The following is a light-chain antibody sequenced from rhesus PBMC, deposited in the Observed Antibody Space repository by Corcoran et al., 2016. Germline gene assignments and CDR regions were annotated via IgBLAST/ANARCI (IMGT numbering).Light chain of an antibody. J-gene: IGKJ3*01. CDR2: EAS. Sequence: DIQMTQSPSSLSAFVGDRVTITCRASQGITNDLAWYPPKPGETPKLLIYEASSLQSGIPSRFSGSGSGTDFTLTISSLQPEDFATDYCQHYYSTPFTFGPGTKLDIK. V-gene: IGKV1-25*01. CDR1: QGITND. CDR3: QHYYSTPFT.